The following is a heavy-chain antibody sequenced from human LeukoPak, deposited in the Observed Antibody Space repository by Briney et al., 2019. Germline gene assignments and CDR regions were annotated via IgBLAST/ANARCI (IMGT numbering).Heavy chain of an antibody. CDR2: MNPDNGNT. J-gene: IGHJ4*02. CDR1: GYTFTSYD. Sequence: ASVKVSCKGPGYTFTSYDINWVRQATGQGLEWVGWMNPDNGNTGCAQRFQDRVTMTRDTSISTVYMELSSLRSEDTAVYYCARAEKRLTTVTPYHFDFWGQGILVTVPS. D-gene: IGHD4-17*01. CDR3: ARAEKRLTTVTPYHFDF. V-gene: IGHV1-8*01.